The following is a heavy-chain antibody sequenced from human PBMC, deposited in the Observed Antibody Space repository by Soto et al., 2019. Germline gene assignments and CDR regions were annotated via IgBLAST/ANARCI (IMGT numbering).Heavy chain of an antibody. D-gene: IGHD6-19*01. J-gene: IGHJ4*01. CDR2: IIPIFGTA. Sequence: QVQLVQSGAEVKKPGSSVKVSCKASGGTFSSYAISWVRQAPGQGLEWMGGIIPIFGTANYAQKFQGRVTITADESTSTAYMELSSLRSEDTAVYYCARGKYSSGWYYFDYWGHGTLVTVSS. V-gene: IGHV1-69*01. CDR3: ARGKYSSGWYYFDY. CDR1: GGTFSSYA.